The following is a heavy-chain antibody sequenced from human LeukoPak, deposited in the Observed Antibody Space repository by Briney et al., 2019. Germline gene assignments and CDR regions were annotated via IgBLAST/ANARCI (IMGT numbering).Heavy chain of an antibody. CDR1: GFTFRSYT. Sequence: PGGSLRLSCEASGFTFRSYTMNWVRQAPGKGLEWVLSISSSSSYIFYADSVKGRFTISRDNAKNSLYLQMNSLRAEDTAVYYCARDRIEYNSPGEPHYWGQGTLVTVSS. D-gene: IGHD6-6*01. J-gene: IGHJ4*02. CDR2: ISSSSSYI. V-gene: IGHV3-21*01. CDR3: ARDRIEYNSPGEPHY.